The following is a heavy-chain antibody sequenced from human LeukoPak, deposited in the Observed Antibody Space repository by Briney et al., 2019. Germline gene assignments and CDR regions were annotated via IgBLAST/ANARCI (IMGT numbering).Heavy chain of an antibody. CDR1: GFTFDDYA. V-gene: IGHV3-9*01. J-gene: IGHJ4*02. D-gene: IGHD2-15*01. CDR2: ISRNSGSI. CDR3: AKGAGSGPLFNFDY. Sequence: PGRSLRLSCAASGFTFDDYAMHWVRQAPGKGLEWVSGISRNSGSIGYADSVKGRFTISRDNAKNSLYLQMNSLRAEDTALYYCAKGAGSGPLFNFDYWGQGTLVTVSS.